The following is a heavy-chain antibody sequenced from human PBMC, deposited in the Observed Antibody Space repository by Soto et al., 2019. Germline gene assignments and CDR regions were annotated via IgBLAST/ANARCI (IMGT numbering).Heavy chain of an antibody. J-gene: IGHJ6*02. Sequence: QVQLVQSGPEVKKPGSSVRISCRSGGDTFSSYTVSWVRQTPGQGLEWMERIIPVLGVTNYSRKFKGRMTITGDKSKTTAHMEPSSLKSDDTARYYCARRRYCGVDCNTQYYYGMDVWGQGTSVIVSS. CDR2: IIPVLGVT. V-gene: IGHV1-69*02. D-gene: IGHD2-21*02. CDR1: GDTFSSYT. CDR3: ARRRYCGVDCNTQYYYGMDV.